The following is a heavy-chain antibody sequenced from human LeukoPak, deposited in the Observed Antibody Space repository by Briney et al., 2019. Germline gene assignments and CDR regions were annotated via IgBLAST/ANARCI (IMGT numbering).Heavy chain of an antibody. J-gene: IGHJ4*02. Sequence: GASVKVSCKASGYTFTSYDFNWVRQATGQRPEWMGWMSPNSGDTGYAQKFQDRVTMTRNTSISTAYMELSSLRSDDTAVYYCARATWLPVGLYYYDSSGYYYYFDSWGQGTLVTVSS. V-gene: IGHV1-8*01. CDR2: MSPNSGDT. CDR3: ARATWLPVGLYYYDSSGYYYYFDS. D-gene: IGHD3-22*01. CDR1: GYTFTSYD.